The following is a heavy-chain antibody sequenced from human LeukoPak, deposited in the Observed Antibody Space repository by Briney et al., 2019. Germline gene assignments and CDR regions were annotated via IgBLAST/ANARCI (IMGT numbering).Heavy chain of an antibody. Sequence: TSETLSLTCAVYGGSFSGYYWSWVRQPAGKGLEWIGEINPRGSTNPNPSLKSRVTISVDTSENKLSLKLSSVTAADTAVYYCARHGLWFGEYYWGQGTLVTVSS. CDR1: GGSFSGYY. J-gene: IGHJ4*02. D-gene: IGHD3-10*01. V-gene: IGHV4-34*01. CDR2: INPRGST. CDR3: ARHGLWFGEYY.